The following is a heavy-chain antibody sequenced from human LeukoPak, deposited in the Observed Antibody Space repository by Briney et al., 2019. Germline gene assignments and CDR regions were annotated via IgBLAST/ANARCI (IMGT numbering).Heavy chain of an antibody. D-gene: IGHD3-16*01. Sequence: PSETLSLTCTVSGGSISSSSYYWGWIRQPPGKGLEWIGSIYYSGSTYYNPSLKSRVTISVDTSKNQFSLKLSSVTAADTAVYYCARRGVMSGLDYWGQGTLVTVSS. CDR2: IYYSGST. CDR3: ARRGVMSGLDY. CDR1: GGSISSSSYY. V-gene: IGHV4-39*07. J-gene: IGHJ4*02.